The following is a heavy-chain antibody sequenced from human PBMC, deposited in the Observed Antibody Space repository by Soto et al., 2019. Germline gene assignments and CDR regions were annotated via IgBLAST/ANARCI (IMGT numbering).Heavy chain of an antibody. V-gene: IGHV4-4*02. CDR2: IYHTGNT. CDR1: GYSISTSKW. J-gene: IGHJ6*02. D-gene: IGHD2-21*02. CDR3: ARDLWGYCGTDCYPLDV. Sequence: SETLSLTCAVSGYSISTSKWWTWVRQPPGKGLEWIGEIYHTGNTNYTPSLKSRVTISVDTSKNQFYLKVNSVTAADTAVYYCARDLWGYCGTDCYPLDVWGQGTTVTVSS.